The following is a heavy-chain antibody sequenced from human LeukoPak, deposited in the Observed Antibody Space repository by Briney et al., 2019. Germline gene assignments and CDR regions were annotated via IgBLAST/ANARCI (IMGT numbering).Heavy chain of an antibody. CDR2: IYYSGST. Sequence: SETLSLTCTVSGGSISNYYWSWIRQPPGKGLEWIGYIYYSGSTNYNPSLKSRVTISVDTSKNQFSLKLSSVTAADTAVYYCARARAVAIDYWGQGTLVTVSS. CDR1: GGSISNYY. D-gene: IGHD6-19*01. J-gene: IGHJ4*02. CDR3: ARARAVAIDY. V-gene: IGHV4-59*01.